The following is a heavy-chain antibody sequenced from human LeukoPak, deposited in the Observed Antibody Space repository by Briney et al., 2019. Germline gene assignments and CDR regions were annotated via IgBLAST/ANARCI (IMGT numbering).Heavy chain of an antibody. CDR3: ARDLCGSGGSCYSDY. CDR2: IWYDGSNK. Sequence: GRSLRLSCAASGFTFSSYGMHWVRQAPGKGLEWVAVIWYDGSNKYYADTVKGRFTISRDNSKNTLYLQMNSLRAEDTAVYYCARDLCGSGGSCYSDYWGQGTLVTVSS. V-gene: IGHV3-33*01. J-gene: IGHJ4*02. D-gene: IGHD2-15*01. CDR1: GFTFSSYG.